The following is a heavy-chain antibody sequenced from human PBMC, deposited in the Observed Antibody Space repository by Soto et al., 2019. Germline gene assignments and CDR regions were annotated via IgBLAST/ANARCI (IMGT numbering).Heavy chain of an antibody. CDR2: INPNSGGT. CDR1: GYTFTGYY. D-gene: IGHD1-26*01. CDR3: ATQRSEWELSFDY. J-gene: IGHJ4*02. Sequence: QVQLVQSGAEVKKPGASVKVFCKASGYTFTGYYMHWVRQAPGQGLEWMGWINPNSGGTNYAQKFQGWVTMTRDTSISTAYMELSRLRSDDTAVYYCATQRSEWELSFDYWGQGTLVTVSS. V-gene: IGHV1-2*04.